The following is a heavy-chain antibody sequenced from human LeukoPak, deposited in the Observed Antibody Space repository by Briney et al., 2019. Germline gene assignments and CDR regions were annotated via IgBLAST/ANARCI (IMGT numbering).Heavy chain of an antibody. CDR2: INHSGST. J-gene: IGHJ4*02. V-gene: IGHV4-34*01. CDR3: ARGRGYNSFDY. CDR1: GGSFSGYY. Sequence: PSETLSLTCAVYGGSFSGYYWSWIRQPPGKGLEWIGEINHSGSTNYNPSLKSRVSISVDTSKNQFSLKVNSVTAADTAVYYCARGRGYNSFDYWGQGTLVTVSS. D-gene: IGHD5-24*01.